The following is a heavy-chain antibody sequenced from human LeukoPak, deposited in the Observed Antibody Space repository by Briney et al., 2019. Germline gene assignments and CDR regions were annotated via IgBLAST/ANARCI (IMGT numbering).Heavy chain of an antibody. D-gene: IGHD6-19*01. J-gene: IGHJ4*02. V-gene: IGHV1-69*13. Sequence: SVKVSCKASGGTFSSYAISWVRQAPGQGLEWMGGIIPIFGTANYAQKFQGRVTITADESTSTAYMELSSLRSDDTPVYYCARPSSSGWYVNYFDYWGQGTLVTVSS. CDR2: IIPIFGTA. CDR1: GGTFSSYA. CDR3: ARPSSSGWYVNYFDY.